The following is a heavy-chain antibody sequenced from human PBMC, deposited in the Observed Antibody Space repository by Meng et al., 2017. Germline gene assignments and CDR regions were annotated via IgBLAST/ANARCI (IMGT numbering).Heavy chain of an antibody. J-gene: IGHJ4*02. Sequence: QSTMKESGPNTVKPTPTLTLTCTFSGFSLTSSGVGVGWIRQPPGKALEWLALIHWSDEKRYSPSLNSRLAITKYNSKNQVVLTMTNMDPVDTDTYYCAHRRDCSPGWNFGYWGQGTLVTVSS. CDR1: GFSLTSSGVG. D-gene: IGHD2-21*02. V-gene: IGHV2-5*01. CDR3: AHRRDCSPGWNFGY. CDR2: IHWSDEK.